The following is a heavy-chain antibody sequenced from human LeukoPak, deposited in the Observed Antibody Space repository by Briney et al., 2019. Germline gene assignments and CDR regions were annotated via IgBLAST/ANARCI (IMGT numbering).Heavy chain of an antibody. CDR2: INHSGST. D-gene: IGHD2-21*02. CDR3: ASSHCGGDCFSSVAFDF. V-gene: IGHV4-34*01. J-gene: IGHJ3*01. CDR1: GGSFSGYY. Sequence: PSETLSLTCAVYGGSFSGYYWSWIRQPPGKGLEWIGEINHSGSTNYNRSLKSRVTISVDTSKNQFSLKLSSVTAADTAVYFCASSHCGGDCFSSVAFDFWGHGTMVTVSS.